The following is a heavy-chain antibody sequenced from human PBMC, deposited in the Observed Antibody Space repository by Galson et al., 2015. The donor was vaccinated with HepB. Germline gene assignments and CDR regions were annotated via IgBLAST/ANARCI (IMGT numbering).Heavy chain of an antibody. D-gene: IGHD3-10*01. V-gene: IGHV3-30*04. J-gene: IGHJ6*02. CDR1: GFTFSSYA. CDR3: ARDRPGSGSYYRPNYYYGMDI. Sequence: SLRLSCAASGFTFSSYAMHWVRQAPGKGLEWVAVISYDGSNKYYADSVKGRFTISRDNSKNTLYLQMNSLRAEDTAVYYCARDRPGSGSYYRPNYYYGMDIWGQGTTVTVSS. CDR2: ISYDGSNK.